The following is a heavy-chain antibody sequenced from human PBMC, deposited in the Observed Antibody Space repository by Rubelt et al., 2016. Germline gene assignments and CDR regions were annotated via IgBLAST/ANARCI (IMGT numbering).Heavy chain of an antibody. J-gene: IGHJ4*02. V-gene: IGHV3-33*08. CDR1: GFSVSSSY. CDR2: IWHDGPDK. Sequence: FQVVESGGGLVQPGGSLRLSCVVSGFSVSSSYMNWVRQAPGKGLEWVAVIWHDGPDKYYADYVKGRFTISRENSKNTRFLQMNSLRVEDTAVYYCARGIAAPGTDYWGQGTLVTVSP. CDR3: ARGIAAPGTDY. D-gene: IGHD6-13*01.